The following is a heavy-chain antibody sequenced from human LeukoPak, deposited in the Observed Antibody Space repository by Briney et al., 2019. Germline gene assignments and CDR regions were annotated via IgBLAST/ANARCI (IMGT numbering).Heavy chain of an antibody. Sequence: GRSLRLSCAASGFTFSSYSMNWVRQAPGKGLEWVSSISGSSTYIYYADSVKGRFTISRDNATNSLYLQMNSLRAEDTAVYYCARRCTSTSCYGNWIDPWGQGTLVTVSS. CDR3: ARRCTSTSCYGNWIDP. CDR1: GFTFSSYS. D-gene: IGHD2-2*01. V-gene: IGHV3-21*01. J-gene: IGHJ5*02. CDR2: ISGSSTYI.